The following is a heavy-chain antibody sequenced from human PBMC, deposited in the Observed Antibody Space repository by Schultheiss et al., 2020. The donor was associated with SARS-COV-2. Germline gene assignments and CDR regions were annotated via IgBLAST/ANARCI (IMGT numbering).Heavy chain of an antibody. CDR3: TTDPWHGMDV. CDR2: ISYDGSNK. J-gene: IGHJ6*02. V-gene: IGHV3-30*03. D-gene: IGHD5-12*01. CDR1: GFTFSDYY. Sequence: GESLKISCAASGFTFSDYYMSWIRQAPGKGLEWVAVISYDGSNKYYADSVKGRFTISRDNSKNTLYLQMNSLKTEDTAVYYCTTDPWHGMDVWGQGTTVTVSS.